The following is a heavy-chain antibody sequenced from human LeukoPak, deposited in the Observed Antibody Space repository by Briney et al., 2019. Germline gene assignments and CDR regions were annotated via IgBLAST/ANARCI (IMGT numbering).Heavy chain of an antibody. CDR1: GGSFSGYY. V-gene: IGHV4-34*01. CDR3: ARLGYCSSTSCYGDYYYYGMDV. D-gene: IGHD2-2*01. CDR2: IYYSGST. Sequence: PSQTLSLTCAVYGGSFSGYYWSWIRQPPGKGLEWIGSIYYSGSTYYNPSLKSRVTISVDTSKNQFSLKLSSVTAADTAVYYCARLGYCSSTSCYGDYYYYGMDVWGQGTTVTVSS. J-gene: IGHJ6*02.